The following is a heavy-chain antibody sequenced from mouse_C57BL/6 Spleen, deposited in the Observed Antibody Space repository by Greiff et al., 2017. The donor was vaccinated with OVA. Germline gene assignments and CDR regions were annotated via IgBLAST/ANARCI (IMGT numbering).Heavy chain of an antibody. CDR3: AREKSICYDYYDDV. V-gene: IGHV1-15*01. J-gene: IGHJ2*01. Sequence: VKLQESGAELVRPGASVTLSCKASGYTFTGSEMPWVKQTPVHGLEWIGAINPGTGGTAYNQKFKGKATLTADKSSSTAYMELRSLTSEDSAVYYCAREKSICYDYYDDVWGKGTTLTVSS. CDR1: GYTFTGSE. CDR2: INPGTGGT. D-gene: IGHD2-4*01.